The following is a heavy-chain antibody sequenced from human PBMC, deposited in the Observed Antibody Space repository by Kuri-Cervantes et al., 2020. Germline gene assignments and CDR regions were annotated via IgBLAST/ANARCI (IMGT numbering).Heavy chain of an antibody. V-gene: IGHV3-9*01. D-gene: IGHD6-19*01. J-gene: IGHJ4*02. CDR3: AMGNRGWYWDYFDY. Sequence: SLKISCAASGFTFDDYAMHWVRQAPGKGLEWVSGISWNSGSIGYADSVKGRFTISRDNAKNSLYLQMNSLRAEDTALYYCAMGNRGWYWDYFDYWGQGTLVTVSS. CDR2: ISWNSGSI. CDR1: GFTFDDYA.